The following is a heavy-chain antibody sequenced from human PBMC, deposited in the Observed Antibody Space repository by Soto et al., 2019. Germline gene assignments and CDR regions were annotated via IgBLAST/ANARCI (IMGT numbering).Heavy chain of an antibody. D-gene: IGHD2-2*01. Sequence: QLQLQESGPGLVKPSETLSLTCTVSSGSISSSSYYWGWIRQPPGKGLEWIGNIYYSGSTYYNPSLKSRVTISVDTSKNQFSLKLSSVTAADTAVYYCARSFGYQYYFDYWGQGTLVTVSS. CDR1: SGSISSSSYY. J-gene: IGHJ4*02. CDR3: ARSFGYQYYFDY. V-gene: IGHV4-39*01. CDR2: IYYSGST.